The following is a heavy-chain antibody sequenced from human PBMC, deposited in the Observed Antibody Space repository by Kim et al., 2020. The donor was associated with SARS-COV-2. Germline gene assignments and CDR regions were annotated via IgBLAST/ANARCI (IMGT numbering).Heavy chain of an antibody. CDR3: AKETRGVIIRYFDY. V-gene: IGHV3-23*01. D-gene: IGHD3-10*01. Sequence: ADAVKGRFTISSDNSKNTLYLQRNSLRAEDTAVYNCAKETRGVIIRYFDYWGQGTLVTVSS. J-gene: IGHJ4*02.